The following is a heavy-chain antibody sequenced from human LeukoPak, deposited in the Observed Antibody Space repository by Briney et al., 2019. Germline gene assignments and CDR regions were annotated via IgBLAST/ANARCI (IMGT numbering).Heavy chain of an antibody. J-gene: IGHJ4*02. CDR3: ARVGYGGAY. D-gene: IGHD4-23*01. CDR2: INHSGST. V-gene: IGHV4-34*01. CDR1: GGSFSGYY. Sequence: SETLSLTCAVYGGSFSGYYWSWIRQPPGKGLEWIGEINHSGSTNYNPSLKSRVTISVDTSKNQFSLKLSSVTAADTVVYYCARVGYGGAYWGQGTLVTVSS.